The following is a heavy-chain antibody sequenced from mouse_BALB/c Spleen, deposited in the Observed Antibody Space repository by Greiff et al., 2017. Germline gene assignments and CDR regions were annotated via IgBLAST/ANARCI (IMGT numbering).Heavy chain of an antibody. Sequence: EVQLVESGGGLVQPGGSLRLSCATSGFTFTDYYMSWVRQPPGKALEWLGFIRNKANGYTTEYSASVKGRFTISRDNSQSILYLQMNTLRAEDSATYYCARHRYGYYYYAMDYWGQGTSVTVSS. V-gene: IGHV7-3*02. CDR3: ARHRYGYYYYAMDY. CDR1: GFTFTDYY. CDR2: IRNKANGYTT. J-gene: IGHJ4*01. D-gene: IGHD1-2*01.